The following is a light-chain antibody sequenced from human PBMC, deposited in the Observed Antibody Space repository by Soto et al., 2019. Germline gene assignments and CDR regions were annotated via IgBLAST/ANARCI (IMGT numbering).Light chain of an antibody. CDR3: QQYENWPPVT. J-gene: IGKJ4*01. CDR2: DAS. Sequence: EIVLTQSPATLSLSPGERATLSCRASQSVSSYLAWYQQNPGQAPRLLIYDASNRATGIPARFSGSGSGTDFTLTISSLQVEDSAVYFCQQYENWPPVTFGGGTKVDIK. CDR1: QSVSSY. V-gene: IGKV3-11*01.